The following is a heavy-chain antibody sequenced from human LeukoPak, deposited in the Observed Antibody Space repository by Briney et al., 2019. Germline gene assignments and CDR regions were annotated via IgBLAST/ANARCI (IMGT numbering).Heavy chain of an antibody. J-gene: IGHJ4*02. CDR3: ARDNQDDFWGGYHFDY. V-gene: IGHV4-59*01. CDR1: GGSISSYY. D-gene: IGHD3-3*01. Sequence: SETLSLTCTVSGGSISSYYWSWIRQPPGKGLEWIGYIYYSGSTNYNPSLKSRVTISVDTSKNQFSLKLSSVTAADTAVYYCARDNQDDFWGGYHFDYWGQGTLVTVSS. CDR2: IYYSGST.